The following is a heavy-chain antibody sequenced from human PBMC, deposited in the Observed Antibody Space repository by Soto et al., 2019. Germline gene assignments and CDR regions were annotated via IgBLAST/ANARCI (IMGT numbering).Heavy chain of an antibody. CDR1: GGSISSSSYY. D-gene: IGHD3-10*01. V-gene: IGHV4-39*01. Sequence: SETLSLTCTVSGGSISSSSYYWGWIRQPPGKGLEWIGSIYYSGSTYYNPSLKSRVTISVDTSKNQFSLKLSSVTAADTAVYYCARRTDLTMVRGVIIGSVGTSDYWGQGTLVTVSS. CDR3: ARRTDLTMVRGVIIGSVGTSDY. CDR2: IYYSGST. J-gene: IGHJ4*02.